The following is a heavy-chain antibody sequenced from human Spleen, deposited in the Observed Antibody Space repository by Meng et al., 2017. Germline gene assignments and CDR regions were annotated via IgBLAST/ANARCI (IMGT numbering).Heavy chain of an antibody. J-gene: IGHJ4*02. CDR3: ARDSLPVNYDFWSGFNDY. D-gene: IGHD3-3*01. CDR1: GFSFNDYY. Sequence: GGSLRLSCTASGFSFNDYYMSWIRQAPGKGLEWISYITSGSIYYSDSVKGRFTISRDNGKNSLYLQTNSLRVEDTAVYFCARDSLPVNYDFWSGFNDYWGQGTLVTVSS. CDR2: ITSGSI. V-gene: IGHV3-11*04.